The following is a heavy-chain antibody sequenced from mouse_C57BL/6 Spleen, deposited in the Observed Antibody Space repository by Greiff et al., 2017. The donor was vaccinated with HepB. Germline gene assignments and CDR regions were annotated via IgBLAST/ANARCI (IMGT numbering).Heavy chain of an antibody. D-gene: IGHD1-1*01. CDR3: ARSTTLDYFDY. CDR1: GYTFTSYW. J-gene: IGHJ2*01. CDR2: IHPNSGST. Sequence: VQLQQSGAELVKPGASVKLSCKASGYTFTSYWMHWVKQRPGQGLEWIGMIHPNSGSTNYNEKFKSKATLTVDKSSSTAYMQLSSLTSEDSAVYYCARSTTLDYFDYWGQGTTLTVSS. V-gene: IGHV1-64*01.